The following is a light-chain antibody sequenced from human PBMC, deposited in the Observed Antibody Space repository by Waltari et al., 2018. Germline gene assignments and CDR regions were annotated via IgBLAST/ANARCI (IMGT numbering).Light chain of an antibody. V-gene: IGKV1-5*03. J-gene: IGKJ1*01. CDR1: QSISEY. CDR2: KAS. Sequence: DIQMTQSTSTLSASVGDRVTITCRASQSISEYLAWYQPKPGKAPKLLIYKASNLETGVSSRFSGSGSGTEFTLTISSLQPDDFATYYCQQYNTYSGTFGRGTTVDVK. CDR3: QQYNTYSGT.